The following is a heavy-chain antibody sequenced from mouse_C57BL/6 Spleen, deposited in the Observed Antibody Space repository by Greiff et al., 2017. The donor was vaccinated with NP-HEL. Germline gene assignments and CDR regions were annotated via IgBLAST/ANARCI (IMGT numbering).Heavy chain of an antibody. CDR1: GYTFTDYY. D-gene: IGHD2-1*01. CDR3: ARIYYGNYGFAD. Sequence: EVQLQQSGPELVKPGASVKISCKASGYTFTDYYMNWVKQSHGKSLEWIGDINPNNGGTSYNQKFKGKATLTVDKSSSTAYIELRSLTAEDSAVYYCARIYYGNYGFADRGQGTLVTVSA. V-gene: IGHV1-26*01. CDR2: INPNNGGT. J-gene: IGHJ3*01.